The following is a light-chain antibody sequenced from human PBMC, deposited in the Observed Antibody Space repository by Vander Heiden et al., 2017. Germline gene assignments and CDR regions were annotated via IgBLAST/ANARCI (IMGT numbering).Light chain of an antibody. CDR3: GSYRSSSTRYV. V-gene: IGLV2-14*03. CDR1: SSDVGGYNY. Sequence: QPAPTHPALGSGSPGQSITISCTGTSSDVGGYNYVSWYQQHPGKAPKVMIYDVSHRPSGVSSRFSGSKSGSTASLTISGLQAEDEADYYCGSYRSSSTRYVFGTGTKVTVL. J-gene: IGLJ1*01. CDR2: DVS.